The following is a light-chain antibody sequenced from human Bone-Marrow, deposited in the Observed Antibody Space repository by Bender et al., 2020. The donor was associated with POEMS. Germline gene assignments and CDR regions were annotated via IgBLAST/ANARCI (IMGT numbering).Light chain of an antibody. V-gene: IGLV2-14*03. CDR1: SSDADFYDS. CDR2: DFT. Sequence: QSALTQPASVSGSPGQSTTIYCTGFSSDADFYDSVSWYQQHPDQAPKLIIYDFTYRPSGISNRFSGSKSGNTASLTVSGLRAEDEAAYYCSSYKRDTTILFGGGTKLTV. CDR3: SSYKRDTTIL. J-gene: IGLJ2*01.